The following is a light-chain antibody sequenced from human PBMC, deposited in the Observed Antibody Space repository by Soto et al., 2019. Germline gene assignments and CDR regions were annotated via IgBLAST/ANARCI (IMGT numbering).Light chain of an antibody. Sequence: EIVLTQSPGTLSLSPGERATLSCRASQTVRNNYLAWYQQKPGQAPRLLIYNSSTRPTGIPDRFSGSGSGPDFTLTISRLEPEDFALYFCQQYRDLPQTCGHGTRVEIK. V-gene: IGKV3-20*01. CDR3: QQYRDLPQT. CDR2: NSS. J-gene: IGKJ1*01. CDR1: QTVRNNY.